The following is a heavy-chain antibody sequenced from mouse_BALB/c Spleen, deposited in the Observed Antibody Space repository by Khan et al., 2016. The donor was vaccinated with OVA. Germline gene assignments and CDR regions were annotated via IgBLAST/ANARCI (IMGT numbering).Heavy chain of an antibody. CDR3: ASNLNGSFAY. CDR2: ISSGGDYT. D-gene: IGHD1-3*01. CDR1: GFSFSSYS. J-gene: IGHJ3*01. Sequence: EVQLVESGGDLVKPGGSLKLSCAASGFSFSSYSMSWVRQTPDKRLEWVATISSGGDYTYYPDIVKGRFTISRDNSKNTMYLQMSRLKSEDTAMYYCASNLNGSFAYWGQGTLVTVSA. V-gene: IGHV5-6*01.